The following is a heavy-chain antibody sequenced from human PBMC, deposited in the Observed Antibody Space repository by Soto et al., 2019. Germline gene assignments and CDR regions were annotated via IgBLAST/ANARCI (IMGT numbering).Heavy chain of an antibody. V-gene: IGHV4-59*11. CDR3: ARVGSSGWSPDY. CDR1: GGSISGHY. Sequence: KASETLSLTCTVSGGSISGHYWIWSRQSPGKGLEWIGYIFYTGSTNYNPSLKSRVTLSADTSKNQFSLRLSSVTAADTAVYYCARVGSSGWSPDYWGQGTLVTVSS. J-gene: IGHJ4*02. CDR2: IFYTGST. D-gene: IGHD6-19*01.